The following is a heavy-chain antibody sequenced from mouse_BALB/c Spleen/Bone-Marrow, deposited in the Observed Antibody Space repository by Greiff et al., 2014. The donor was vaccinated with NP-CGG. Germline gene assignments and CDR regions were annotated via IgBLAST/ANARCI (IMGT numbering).Heavy chain of an antibody. Sequence: EVKLMESGPGLVKPSQSLSLTCSVTGYSITSGYYWNWIRQFPGNKLEWMGYISYDGSNNYNPSLKNRISITRDTSKNQFFLKLNSVTTEDTATYYCASGNYFNFDYWGQGTTLTVSS. V-gene: IGHV3-6*02. J-gene: IGHJ2*01. CDR2: ISYDGSN. CDR1: GYSITSGYY. D-gene: IGHD2-1*01. CDR3: ASGNYFNFDY.